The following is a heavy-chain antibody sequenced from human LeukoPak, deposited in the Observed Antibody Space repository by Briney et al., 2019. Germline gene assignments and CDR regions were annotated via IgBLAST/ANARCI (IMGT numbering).Heavy chain of an antibody. CDR3: ARQTFGALHFDS. Sequence: SEALSLTCTVPGGSISSYYWNWIRQPAGKGLEWMGRIYNSGSTNYNPSLKSRVTISTDMSKNQFSLNLSSVTAADTAVYYCARQTFGALHFDSWGQGTLVTVSS. CDR2: IYNSGST. CDR1: GGSISSYY. D-gene: IGHD3-10*01. J-gene: IGHJ4*02. V-gene: IGHV4-4*07.